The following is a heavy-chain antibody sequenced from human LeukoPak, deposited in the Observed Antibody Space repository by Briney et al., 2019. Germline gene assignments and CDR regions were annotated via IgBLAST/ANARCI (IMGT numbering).Heavy chain of an antibody. CDR3: ARVTGYGGDSLRY. V-gene: IGHV4-34*01. J-gene: IGHJ4*02. Sequence: SETLSPTCSVDGGSFTGYYWTWIRQAPGKGLEWIGEINHRQSSNYNPSLKSRVTLSIDTSKKQFSLQLTSLTAADTAVYYCARVTGYGGDSLRYWGQGSPVTVSS. CDR1: GGSFTGYY. CDR2: INHRQSS. D-gene: IGHD4-23*01.